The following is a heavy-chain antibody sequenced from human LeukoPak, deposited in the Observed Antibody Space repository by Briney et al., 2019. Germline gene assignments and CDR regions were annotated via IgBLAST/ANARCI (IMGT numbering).Heavy chain of an antibody. V-gene: IGHV1-46*01. CDR2: INPSGGST. D-gene: IGHD2-15*01. CDR1: GYTFTSYY. J-gene: IGHJ4*02. Sequence: ASVNVSCKASGYTFTSYYMHWVRQAPGQGLEWMGIINPSGGSTSYAQKFQGRVTITADESTSTAYMELSSLRSEDTAVYYCARFRYCSGGSCYAFFDYWGQGTLVTVSS. CDR3: ARFRYCSGGSCYAFFDY.